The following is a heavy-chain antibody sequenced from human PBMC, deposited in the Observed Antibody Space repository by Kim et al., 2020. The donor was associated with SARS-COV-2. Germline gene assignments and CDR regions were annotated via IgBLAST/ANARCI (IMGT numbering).Heavy chain of an antibody. V-gene: IGHV4-34*01. D-gene: IGHD2-15*01. CDR1: GGSFSGYY. Sequence: SETLSLTCAVYGGSFSGYYWSWIRQPPGKGLEWIGEINHSGSTNYNPSLKSRVTISVDTSKNQFSLKLSSVTAADTAVYYCARKNVVVVAATTRAHRGVWFDPWGQGTLVTVSS. J-gene: IGHJ5*02. CDR2: INHSGST. CDR3: ARKNVVVVAATTRAHRGVWFDP.